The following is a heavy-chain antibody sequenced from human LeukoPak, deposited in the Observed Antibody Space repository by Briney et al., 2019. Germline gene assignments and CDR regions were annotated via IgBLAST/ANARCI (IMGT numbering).Heavy chain of an antibody. CDR1: GGTFSSYA. J-gene: IGHJ4*02. Sequence: SVKVSCKASGGTFSSYAISWVRQAPGQGLEWMGGIIPISGTANYAQKFQGRVTITADESTSTAYMELSSLRSEDTAVYYCARGDVDTAMVLEAYFDYWGQGTLVTVSS. CDR2: IIPISGTA. D-gene: IGHD5-18*01. CDR3: ARGDVDTAMVLEAYFDY. V-gene: IGHV1-69*13.